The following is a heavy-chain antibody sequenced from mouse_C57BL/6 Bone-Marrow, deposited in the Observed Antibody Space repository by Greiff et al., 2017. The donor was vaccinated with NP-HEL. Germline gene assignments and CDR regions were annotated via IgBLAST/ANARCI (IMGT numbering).Heavy chain of an antibody. J-gene: IGHJ3*01. D-gene: IGHD2-1*01. CDR3: ARNYGNVAWFAY. V-gene: IGHV2-2*01. CDR2: IWSGGST. CDR1: GFSLTSYG. Sequence: QVQLQQSGPGLVQPSQSLSITCTVSGFSLTSYGVHWVRQSPGKGLEWLGVIWSGGSTDYYAAFIYRLTISKDNSKSQFFFKMNILQADYTAIYYCARNYGNVAWFAYWGQGTLVTVSA.